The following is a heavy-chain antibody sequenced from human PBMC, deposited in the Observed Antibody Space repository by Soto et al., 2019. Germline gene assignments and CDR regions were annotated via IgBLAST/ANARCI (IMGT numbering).Heavy chain of an antibody. D-gene: IGHD1-1*01. Sequence: QVQLVESGGALVKPGGSLRLSCAASGFTFSDYFTTWIRQAPGKGLEWVSYISGSGSSSIFYADSVQGRFTISRDNAKNSLYLQMNSLRAEDTAVYYCARSSATVNGWWGYGLDVWGQGTTVTVSS. V-gene: IGHV3-11*01. CDR2: ISGSGSSSI. CDR3: ARSSATVNGWWGYGLDV. J-gene: IGHJ6*02. CDR1: GFTFSDYF.